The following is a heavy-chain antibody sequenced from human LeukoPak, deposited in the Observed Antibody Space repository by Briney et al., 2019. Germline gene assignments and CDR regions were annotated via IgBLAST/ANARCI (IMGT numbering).Heavy chain of an antibody. CDR1: GFDFSNYW. D-gene: IGHD4-11*01. J-gene: IGHJ4*02. CDR3: ASNYGG. V-gene: IGHV3-7*03. CDR2: IKQDGSEK. Sequence: GGSLRLSCAASGFDFSNYWMYWVRQAPGKGLEWVANIKQDGSEKYYVDSVRGRFTITRDNAKNSLSLQMNSLRAEDTAVYYCASNYGGWGQGTLVTVSS.